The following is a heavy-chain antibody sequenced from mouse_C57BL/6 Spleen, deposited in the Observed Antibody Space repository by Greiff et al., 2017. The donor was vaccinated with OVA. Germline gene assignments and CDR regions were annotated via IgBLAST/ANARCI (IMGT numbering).Heavy chain of an antibody. CDR3: ARGGVYGNLRYFDV. V-gene: IGHV3-6*01. D-gene: IGHD2-1*01. CDR1: GYSITSGYY. CDR2: ISYDGSN. Sequence: VQLKESGPGLVKPSQSLSLTCSVTGYSITSGYYWNWIRQFPGNKLEWMGYISYDGSNNYNPSLKNRISITRDTSKNQFFLKLNSVTTEDTATYYCARGGVYGNLRYFDVWGTGTTVTVSS. J-gene: IGHJ1*03.